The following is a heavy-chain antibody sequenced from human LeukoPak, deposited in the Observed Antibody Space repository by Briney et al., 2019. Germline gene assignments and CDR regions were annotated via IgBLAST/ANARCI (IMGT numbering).Heavy chain of an antibody. V-gene: IGHV3-74*01. Sequence: GGSLRLSCAASGFTFSNYWMHWVRQVPGKGLVWVSRINDDGSATFYADSVKGRFTISRDNAKNTLFLQINSLRVEDTAVYYCAREILAPGKTHDYWGQGTLVTVSS. J-gene: IGHJ4*02. CDR1: GFTFSNYW. CDR2: INDDGSAT. CDR3: AREILAPGKTHDY.